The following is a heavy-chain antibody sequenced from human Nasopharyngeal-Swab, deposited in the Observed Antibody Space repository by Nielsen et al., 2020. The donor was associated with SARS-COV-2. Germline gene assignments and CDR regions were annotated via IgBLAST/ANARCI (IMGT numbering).Heavy chain of an antibody. Sequence: GESLKISCTASGFTFGDYAMSWVRQAPGKGLEWVGFIRSKAYGGTTEYAASVKGRFTISRDDSKSIAYLQMNSLKTEDTAAYYCTRAATLYYGMDVWGQGTTVTVSS. CDR2: IRSKAYGGTT. D-gene: IGHD2-15*01. CDR1: GFTFGDYA. J-gene: IGHJ6*02. V-gene: IGHV3-49*04. CDR3: TRAATLYYGMDV.